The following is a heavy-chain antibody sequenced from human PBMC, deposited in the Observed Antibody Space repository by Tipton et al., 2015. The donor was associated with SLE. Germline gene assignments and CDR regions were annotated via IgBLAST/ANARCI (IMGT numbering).Heavy chain of an antibody. D-gene: IGHD6-13*01. CDR3: ARGGDSSSWTGGY. Sequence: GSLRLSCAASGFTFSSYGMHWVRQAPGKGLEWVSSISSSSSYIYYADSVKGRFTISRDNAKNSLYLQMNSLRAEDTAVYYCARGGDSSSWTGGYWGQGTLVTVSS. V-gene: IGHV3-21*03. J-gene: IGHJ4*02. CDR1: GFTFSSYG. CDR2: ISSSSSYI.